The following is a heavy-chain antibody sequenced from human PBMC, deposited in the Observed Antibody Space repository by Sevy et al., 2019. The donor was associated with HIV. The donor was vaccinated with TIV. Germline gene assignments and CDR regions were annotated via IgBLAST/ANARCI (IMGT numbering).Heavy chain of an antibody. CDR1: GGSISSSGYY. CDR3: ASITPNYDYVWGSYRPDYYFGMDV. J-gene: IGHJ6*02. V-gene: IGHV4-31*03. CDR2: IYYSGST. D-gene: IGHD3-16*02. Sequence: SETLSLTCTVSGGSISSSGYYWSWIRQHPGKGLEWIGYIYYSGSTSYNPSLKSRVSISVDTSNNKFSLKLSSVTAADTAVYYCASITPNYDYVWGSYRPDYYFGMDVWGQRTTVTVSS.